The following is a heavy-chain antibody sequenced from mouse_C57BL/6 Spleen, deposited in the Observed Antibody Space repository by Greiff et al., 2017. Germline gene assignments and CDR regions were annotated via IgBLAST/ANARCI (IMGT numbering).Heavy chain of an antibody. Sequence: QVQLKQPGAELVRPGSSVKLSCKASGYTFTSYWMHWVKQRPIQGLEWIGNIDPSDSETHYNQKFKDKATLTVDKSSSTAYMQLSSLTSEDSAVYYCARQGYYGNYEFAYWGQGTLVTVSA. V-gene: IGHV1-52*01. CDR1: GYTFTSYW. CDR2: IDPSDSET. J-gene: IGHJ3*01. CDR3: ARQGYYGNYEFAY. D-gene: IGHD2-1*01.